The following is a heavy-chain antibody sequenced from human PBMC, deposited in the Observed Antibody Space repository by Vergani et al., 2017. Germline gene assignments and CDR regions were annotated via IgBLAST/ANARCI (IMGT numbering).Heavy chain of an antibody. V-gene: IGHV5-51*01. CDR2: IYPGDSDT. J-gene: IGHJ4*02. D-gene: IGHD3-10*01. CDR3: ARPQTNYYGSGSYYTPYFDY. CDR1: GYSFTSYW. Sequence: EVQLVQSGAEVKKPGESLKISCKGSGYSFTSYWIGWVRQMPGKGLEWMGIIYPGDSDTRYSPSFQGPVTISADKSISTAYLQWSSLKASDTAMYYCARPQTNYYGSGSYYTPYFDYWGQGTLVTVSS.